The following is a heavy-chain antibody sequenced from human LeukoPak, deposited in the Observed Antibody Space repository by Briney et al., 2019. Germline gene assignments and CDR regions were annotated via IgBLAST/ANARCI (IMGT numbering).Heavy chain of an antibody. J-gene: IGHJ4*02. CDR2: ISGSGGST. CDR1: GFTFSNYA. D-gene: IGHD1-26*01. V-gene: IGHV3-23*01. Sequence: GGSLRLSCAASGFTFSNYAMSWVRQAPGKGLEWVSTISGSGGSTYYADSVKGRLSIFRDNSKNTLFLQMNSLRAEDTAVYYCAKGVIGRDDYFDYWGQGTLVTVPS. CDR3: AKGVIGRDDYFDY.